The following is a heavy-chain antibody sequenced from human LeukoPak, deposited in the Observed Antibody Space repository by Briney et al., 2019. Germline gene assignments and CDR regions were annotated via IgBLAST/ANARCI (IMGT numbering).Heavy chain of an antibody. V-gene: IGHV3-74*03. J-gene: IGHJ5*02. CDR1: GFTFSSYW. CDR3: TRGFAVNWFDP. CDR2: INSDGSST. D-gene: IGHD3-16*01. Sequence: PEGSLRLSCAASGFTFSSYWMHWVRQAPGKGLVCVSRINSDGSSTTYADSVKGRFTISSDNAKNTLYLQMNSLRAEDTAVYYCTRGFAVNWFDPWGQGTLVTVSS.